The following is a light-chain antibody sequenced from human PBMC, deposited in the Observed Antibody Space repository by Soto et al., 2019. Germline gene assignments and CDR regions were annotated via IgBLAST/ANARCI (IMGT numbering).Light chain of an antibody. CDR1: QSVRSNY. CDR2: GAS. J-gene: IGKJ5*01. Sequence: EVVLTQSPDTLSLSPGDSATLSCRASQSVRSNYLAWYQQKPGRAPRLLIYGASNRATGSPDRFTGSGDGTDCTLTISRREPEECAVFYCQQYDDSITFGQGTRLEI. CDR3: QQYDDSIT. V-gene: IGKV3-20*01.